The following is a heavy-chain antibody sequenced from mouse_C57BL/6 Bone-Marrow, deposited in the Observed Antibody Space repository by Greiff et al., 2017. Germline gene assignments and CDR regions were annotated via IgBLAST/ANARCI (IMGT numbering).Heavy chain of an antibody. Sequence: QVQLQQPGAELVKPGASVKLSCKASGYTFTSYWMHWVKQRPGQGLEWIGKIHPNSGSTNYNEKFKSKATLTVDKSSSTAYMQLSSLTSEDSAVYYCARGYYGSLYVDYWGQGTTLTVSA. CDR3: ARGYYGSLYVDY. J-gene: IGHJ2*01. V-gene: IGHV1-64*01. CDR2: IHPNSGST. CDR1: GYTFTSYW. D-gene: IGHD1-1*01.